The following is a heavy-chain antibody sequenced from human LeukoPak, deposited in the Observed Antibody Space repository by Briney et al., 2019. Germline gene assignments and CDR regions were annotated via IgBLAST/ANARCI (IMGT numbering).Heavy chain of an antibody. CDR1: GFTFSSYA. CDR3: AKEDGGSKWYLFDY. CDR2: IGSGGKT. V-gene: IGHV3-23*01. Sequence: PGGSLRLSCVASGFTFSSYAMSWVRQAPGKGREWVSAIGSGGKTYYADSVKGRFTISRDDSKNTVYLQVNSLRAEDTAVYNCAKEDGGSKWYLFDYWGRGTLVTVSS. J-gene: IGHJ4*02. D-gene: IGHD6-13*01.